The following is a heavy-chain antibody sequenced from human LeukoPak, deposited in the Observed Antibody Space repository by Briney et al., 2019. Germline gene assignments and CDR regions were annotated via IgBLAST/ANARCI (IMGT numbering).Heavy chain of an antibody. CDR1: GCTFTGYY. D-gene: IGHD3-22*01. V-gene: IGHV1-2*02. CDR2: INPNSGGT. Sequence: GASVKVSCKASGCTFTGYYMHWVRQAPGQGLEWMGWINPNSGGTNYAQEFQGRVTMTRDTSISTAYMELSRLRSDDTAVYYCARAGIWDYSDSSGYHNAAFDIWGQGTMVTVSS. J-gene: IGHJ3*02. CDR3: ARAGIWDYSDSSGYHNAAFDI.